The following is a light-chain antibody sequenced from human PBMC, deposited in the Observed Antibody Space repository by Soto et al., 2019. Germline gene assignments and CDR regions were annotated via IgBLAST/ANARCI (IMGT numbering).Light chain of an antibody. V-gene: IGKV3D-15*01. J-gene: IGKJ4*01. Sequence: MTQSPSSLSASVGDRVTITCRASQSVSDNLAWYQQKPGQAPRLLIYGASTRATGIPARFSGSGSGTEFTLTISSLQSEDVAVYYCQQYNNWPLTFGGGTKVDIK. CDR2: GAS. CDR3: QQYNNWPLT. CDR1: QSVSDN.